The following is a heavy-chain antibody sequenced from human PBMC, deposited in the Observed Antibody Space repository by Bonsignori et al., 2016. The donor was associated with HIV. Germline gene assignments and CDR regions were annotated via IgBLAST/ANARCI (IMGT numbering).Heavy chain of an antibody. CDR3: ARRSESSTSSQSFSHYYMDV. D-gene: IGHD6-6*01. J-gene: IGHJ6*03. V-gene: IGHV1-69*01. Sequence: WVRQAPGQGLEWMGGLIPILRKPNYAQRFQGRVTITADESTTTAYMELSSLRSEDTAIYFCARRSESSTSSQSFSHYYMDVWGKGTTVTVSS. CDR2: LIPILRKP.